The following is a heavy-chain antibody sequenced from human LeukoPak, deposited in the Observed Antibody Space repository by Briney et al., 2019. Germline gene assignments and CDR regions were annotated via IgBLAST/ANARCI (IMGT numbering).Heavy chain of an antibody. CDR2: ISAYNGNT. Sequence: AASVKVSCKASGYTFTSYSINWVRQAPGQGLEWMGRISAYNGNTDYAQKFQGRVTMTEDTSTDTAYMELSSLRSEDTAVYYCAAALYYYDSSGNQHWGQGTLVTVSS. D-gene: IGHD3-22*01. J-gene: IGHJ1*01. CDR3: AAALYYYDSSGNQH. CDR1: GYTFTSYS. V-gene: IGHV1-18*01.